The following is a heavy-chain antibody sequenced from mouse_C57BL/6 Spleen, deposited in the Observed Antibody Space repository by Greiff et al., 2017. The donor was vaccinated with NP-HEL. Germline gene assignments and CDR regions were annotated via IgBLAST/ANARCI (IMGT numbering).Heavy chain of an antibody. CDR3: TRSYGDYDCYAMWC. D-gene: IGHD2-13*01. CDR1: GYTFTDYE. Sequence: QVQLQQSGAELVKPGASVTLSCKASGYTFTDYEMHWVKQTPVHGLEWLGAIDPETGGTDYNEKFKGKAILTADKSSSTAYMELRSLTSEDSAVYYCTRSYGDYDCYAMWCWGQGASVSV. CDR2: IDPETGGT. J-gene: IGHJ4*01. V-gene: IGHV1-15*01.